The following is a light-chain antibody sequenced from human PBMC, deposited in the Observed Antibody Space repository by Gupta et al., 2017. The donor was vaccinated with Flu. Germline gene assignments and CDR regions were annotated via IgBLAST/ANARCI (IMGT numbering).Light chain of an antibody. CDR1: NIGRET. J-gene: IGLJ3*02. V-gene: IGLV3-21*02. Sequence: SYVLPQPPSVSVAPGQTARITCGGHNIGRETVHWYQQKPGQAPVLVVCDDRDRPSGIPDRFSGSNSGDTATLTISRVEAGDEADYYCQMWDTSSDHWVFGGGTMLTVL. CDR2: DDR. CDR3: QMWDTSSDHWV.